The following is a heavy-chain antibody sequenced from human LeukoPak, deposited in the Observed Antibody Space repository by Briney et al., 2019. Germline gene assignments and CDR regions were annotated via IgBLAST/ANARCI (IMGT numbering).Heavy chain of an antibody. CDR1: GYTFTGYY. CDR2: ISYDGSNK. D-gene: IGHD3-22*01. J-gene: IGHJ5*02. V-gene: IGHV3-30-3*01. Sequence: SCKASGYTFTGYYMHWVRQAPGKGLEWVAVISYDGSNKYYADSVKGRFTISRDNSKNTLYLQMNSLRAEDTAVYYCARDLTASSGYYYYWFDPWGQGTRVTVSS. CDR3: ARDLTASSGYYYYWFDP.